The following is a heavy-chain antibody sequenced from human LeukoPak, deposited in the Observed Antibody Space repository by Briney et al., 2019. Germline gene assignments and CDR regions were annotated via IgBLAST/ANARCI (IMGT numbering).Heavy chain of an antibody. J-gene: IGHJ4*02. V-gene: IGHV4-59*01. D-gene: IGHD1-26*01. CDR2: IYYSGST. CDR3: ARSVARYSVDY. Sequence: PSETLSLTCTVSGGSISSYYWSWIRQPPGKGLEWIGYIYYSGSTNYNPSLKSRVTISVDTSKNQFSLKLSSVTAADTAVYYCARSVARYSVDYWGQGTLVTVSS. CDR1: GGSISSYY.